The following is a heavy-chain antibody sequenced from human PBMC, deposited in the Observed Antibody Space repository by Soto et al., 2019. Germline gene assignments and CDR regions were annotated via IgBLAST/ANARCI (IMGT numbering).Heavy chain of an antibody. J-gene: IGHJ3*02. D-gene: IGHD1-26*01. Sequence: SETLSLTCAVYGGSFSGYYWSWIRQPPGKGLEWIGEINHSGSTNYNPSLKSRVTISVDTSKNQFSLKLSSVTAADTAVYYCARGTHLGADAFDIWGQGTMVTGSS. CDR2: INHSGST. CDR3: ARGTHLGADAFDI. V-gene: IGHV4-34*01. CDR1: GGSFSGYY.